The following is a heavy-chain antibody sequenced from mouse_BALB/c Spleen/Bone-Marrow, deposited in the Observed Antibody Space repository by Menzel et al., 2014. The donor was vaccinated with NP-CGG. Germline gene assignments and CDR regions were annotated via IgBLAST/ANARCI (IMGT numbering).Heavy chain of an antibody. CDR1: GFTFSDYY. Sequence: EVQRVESGGGLVQPGGSLKLSCATSGFTFSDYYMYWVRQTPEKRLEWVAYISNGGGSTYYPDTAKGRFTISRDNAKNTLYLQMSRLKSEDTAMYYCARGGLWSSFDYWGQGTTLTVSS. V-gene: IGHV5-12*02. D-gene: IGHD1-1*02. J-gene: IGHJ2*01. CDR2: ISNGGGST. CDR3: ARGGLWSSFDY.